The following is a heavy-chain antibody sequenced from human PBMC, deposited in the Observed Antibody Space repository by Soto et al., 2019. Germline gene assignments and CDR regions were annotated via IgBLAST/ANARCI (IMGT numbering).Heavy chain of an antibody. CDR1: GFTFNNYW. J-gene: IGHJ4*02. V-gene: IGHV3-7*01. CDR2: IKQDESEK. Sequence: GGSLRLSCAASGFTFNNYWMTWVRQAPGKGLEWVANIKQDESEKYYVDSVKGRFTISRDNAKLSLYLQMNSLRAEDTAVYYCARVTVYCSGNSCYSIDYWGQGTLVTVSS. D-gene: IGHD2-15*01. CDR3: ARVTVYCSGNSCYSIDY.